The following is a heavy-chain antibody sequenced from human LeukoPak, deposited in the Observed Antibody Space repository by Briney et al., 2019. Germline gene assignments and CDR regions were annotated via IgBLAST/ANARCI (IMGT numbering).Heavy chain of an antibody. J-gene: IGHJ4*02. CDR2: IYYSGST. V-gene: IGHV4-39*07. D-gene: IGHD6-13*01. CDR3: ARSSTRYRFDY. CDR1: GFTVGSNY. Sequence: GSLRLSCAASGFTVGSNYMSWIRQPPGKGLEWIGSIYYSGSTYYNPSLKSRVTISVDTSKNQFSLKLSSVTAADTAVYYCARSSTRYRFDYWGQGTLVTVSS.